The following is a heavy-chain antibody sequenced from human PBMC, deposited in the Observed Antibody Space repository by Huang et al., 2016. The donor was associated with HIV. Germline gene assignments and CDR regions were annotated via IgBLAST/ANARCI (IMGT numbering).Heavy chain of an antibody. CDR3: ATKTGAMDI. Sequence: VESGGRLVQPGGSIRLSGVGSTFSFGAYWMSWVRQTPGKGVEWVANIKHDESEKYYVDSVKGRFNISRDNAKKMLFLQMDNVRVEDTATYYCATKTGAMDIWGQGTAVTVS. J-gene: IGHJ6*02. D-gene: IGHD1-7*01. CDR1: TFSFGAYW. V-gene: IGHV3-7*01. CDR2: IKHDESEK.